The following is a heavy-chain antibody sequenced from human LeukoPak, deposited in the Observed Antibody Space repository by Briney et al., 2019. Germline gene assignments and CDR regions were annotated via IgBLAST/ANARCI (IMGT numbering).Heavy chain of an antibody. J-gene: IGHJ4*02. D-gene: IGHD3-22*01. Sequence: SETLSLTCTVSGGSISSGNYFWGWIRQPPGKGLEWIGNIYYSGNIHYNPSLKSRVTISVDTSKNQFSLNPSSVTAADTAVYYCARSYYDSSGPPGYWGQGTLVTVSS. V-gene: IGHV4-39*01. CDR2: IYYSGNI. CDR1: GGSISSGNYF. CDR3: ARSYYDSSGPPGY.